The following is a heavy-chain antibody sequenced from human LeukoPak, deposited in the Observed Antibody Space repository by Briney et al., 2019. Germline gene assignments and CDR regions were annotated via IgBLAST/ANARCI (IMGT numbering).Heavy chain of an antibody. CDR2: ISYDGSNK. V-gene: IGHV3-30*18. CDR3: AKDTPTIFGVVTLPDY. J-gene: IGHJ4*02. CDR1: GFTFSSYG. D-gene: IGHD3-3*01. Sequence: GRSLRLSCAASGFTFSSYGMHWVRQAPGEGLEWVAVISYDGSNKYYADSVKGRFTISRDNSKNTLYLQMNSLRAEDTAVYYCAKDTPTIFGVVTLPDYWGQGTLVTVSS.